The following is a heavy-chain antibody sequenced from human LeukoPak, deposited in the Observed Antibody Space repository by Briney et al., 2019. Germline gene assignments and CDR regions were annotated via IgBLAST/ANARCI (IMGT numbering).Heavy chain of an antibody. CDR3: ASQLYSSGWSYYYYYGIDV. J-gene: IGHJ6*02. V-gene: IGHV3-66*04. D-gene: IGHD6-19*01. CDR1: GFTASSNY. Sequence: GGSLRLSCAASGFTASSNYMSWVRQAPGKGLEWVWDIYSGGSTYYADSVKGRFTISRDNSKNTLYLQMNSLRAEGTAVYYCASQLYSSGWSYYYYYGIDVCGEGTTVTVSS. CDR2: IYSGGST.